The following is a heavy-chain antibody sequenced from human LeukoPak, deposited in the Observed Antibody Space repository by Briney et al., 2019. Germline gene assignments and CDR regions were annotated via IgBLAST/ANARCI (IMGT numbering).Heavy chain of an antibody. J-gene: IGHJ4*02. Sequence: TGGSLRLSCAASGFKFDDYTMHWVRQGPGKGLEPVALITWDGGYTYYADSVKGRFTISRDNTGNSLYLQMNGLRTEDTALYYCAKDLYYYDSSGYYQTFDYWGQGTLVTVSS. CDR3: AKDLYYYDSSGYYQTFDY. V-gene: IGHV3-43*01. D-gene: IGHD3-22*01. CDR1: GFKFDDYT. CDR2: ITWDGGYT.